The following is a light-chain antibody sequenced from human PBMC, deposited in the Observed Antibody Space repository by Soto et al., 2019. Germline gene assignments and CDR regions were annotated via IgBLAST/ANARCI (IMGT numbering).Light chain of an antibody. CDR2: DVI. V-gene: IGLV2-8*01. Sequence: QSALTQPPSASGSPGQSVTISCTGTSSDVGGYNYVSWYQQHPGKAPKVIIYDVIKRPSGDPDRFFGSKTGNTASLTVSGRQAEDEADYYCSSYAGRNSWVFGGETQLTVL. CDR3: SSYAGRNSWV. CDR1: SSDVGGYNY. J-gene: IGLJ3*02.